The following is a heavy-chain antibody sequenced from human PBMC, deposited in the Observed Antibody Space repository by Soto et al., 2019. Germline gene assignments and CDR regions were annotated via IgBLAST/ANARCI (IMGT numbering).Heavy chain of an antibody. CDR3: ARAPVPLNVGGWHFDL. V-gene: IGHV4-31*01. D-gene: IGHD3-10*01. CDR1: GGSISSSRYY. Sequence: QVQLQELGPGLVKPSQTLSLTCTVSGGSISSSRYYWSWIRQHSGKGLEWIGYIDYSGSTHYNPSLTSHLTLSIATSRNHFTLELYSGTAADTDMYFFARAPVPLNVGGWHFDLWGRGTLVNVSS. CDR2: IDYSGST. J-gene: IGHJ2*01.